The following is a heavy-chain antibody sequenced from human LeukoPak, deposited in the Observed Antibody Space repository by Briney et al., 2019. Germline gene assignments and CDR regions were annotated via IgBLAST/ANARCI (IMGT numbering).Heavy chain of an antibody. CDR3: ARDLTARIAAAGRADY. Sequence: DSVKGRLTITRDNSKNTLYLEMNSLRAEDTAVYYCARDLTARIAAAGRADYWGQGTLVTVSS. J-gene: IGHJ4*02. V-gene: IGHV3-30*01. D-gene: IGHD6-13*01.